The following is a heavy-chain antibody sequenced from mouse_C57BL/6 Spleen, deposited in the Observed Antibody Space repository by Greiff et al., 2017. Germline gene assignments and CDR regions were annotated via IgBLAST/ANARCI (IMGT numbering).Heavy chain of an antibody. D-gene: IGHD1-1*01. CDR1: GYSITSGYY. CDR3: ARETTVVAWDD. V-gene: IGHV3-6*01. J-gene: IGHJ2*01. Sequence: EVQLQQSGPGLVKPSQSLSLTCSVTGYSITSGYYWNWIRQFPGNKLECMGYISYDGSTNYNPSLKNRISITRDTTKKQFCRKWNSETTEDTDTDYGARETTVVAWDDWGKGTTRTVSS. CDR2: ISYDGST.